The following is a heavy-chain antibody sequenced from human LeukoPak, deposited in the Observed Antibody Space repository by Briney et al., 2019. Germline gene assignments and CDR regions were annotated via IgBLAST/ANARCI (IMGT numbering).Heavy chain of an antibody. Sequence: PSETLSLTCTVSGGSISSGGYYWSWIRQRPGKGLEWIGSIYYSGNTYYNPSLESRVTISLDTSKNQFSLRLSSVTAADTAVYSCARGDYPQFTPGGQETLVTFSS. J-gene: IGHJ4*02. CDR1: GGSISSGGYY. D-gene: IGHD4-11*01. CDR2: IYYSGNT. CDR3: ARGDYPQFTP. V-gene: IGHV4-31*03.